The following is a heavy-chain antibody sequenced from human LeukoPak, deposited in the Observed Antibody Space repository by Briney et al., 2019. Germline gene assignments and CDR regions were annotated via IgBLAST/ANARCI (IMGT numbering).Heavy chain of an antibody. CDR1: GGSFSGYY. J-gene: IGHJ3*02. V-gene: IGHV4-34*01. CDR2: INHSGST. Sequence: SETLSLTCAVYGGSFSGYYWSWIRQPPGKGLEWIGEINHSGSTNYNPSLKSRVTISVDTSKNQFSLKLSSVTAADTAVYYCTRTANDAFGIWGQGTMVTVSS. CDR3: TRTANDAFGI.